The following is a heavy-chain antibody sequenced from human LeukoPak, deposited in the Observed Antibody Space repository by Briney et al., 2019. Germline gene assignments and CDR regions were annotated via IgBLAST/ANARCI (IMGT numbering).Heavy chain of an antibody. J-gene: IGHJ1*01. CDR1: GFSVSNYY. D-gene: IGHD4-17*01. V-gene: IGHV3-66*01. CDR2: MYTGGGR. CDR3: ARVQDYGDEYFQH. Sequence: GGSLRLSCAASGFSVSNYYMSWVRQPPGKGLEWVSVMYTGGGRYYGDSVKGRFTISRDNSKNTLYLQMNSLRAEDTAVYYCARVQDYGDEYFQHWGQGTLVTVSS.